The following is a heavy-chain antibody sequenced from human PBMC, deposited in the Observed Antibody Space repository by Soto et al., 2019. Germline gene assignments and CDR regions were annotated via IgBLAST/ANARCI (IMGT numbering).Heavy chain of an antibody. V-gene: IGHV3-23*01. CDR3: AKGRTSSNYYYYYYGMDV. Sequence: GGSLRLSCAASGFTFSSYAMSWVRQAPGKGLEWVSAISGSGGSTYYADSVKGRFTISRDNSKNTLYLQMNSLRAEDTAVYYCAKGRTSSNYYYYYYGMDVWGQGTTVTVSS. J-gene: IGHJ6*02. D-gene: IGHD2-2*01. CDR1: GFTFSSYA. CDR2: ISGSGGST.